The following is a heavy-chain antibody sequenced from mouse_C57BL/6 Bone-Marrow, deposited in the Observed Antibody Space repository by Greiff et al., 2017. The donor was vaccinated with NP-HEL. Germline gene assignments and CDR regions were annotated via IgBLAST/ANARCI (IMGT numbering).Heavy chain of an antibody. CDR2: IYPSDSET. D-gene: IGHD3-3*01. J-gene: IGHJ3*01. CDR1: GYTFTSYW. CDR3: ARGGRGFAY. V-gene: IGHV1-61*01. Sequence: QVHVKQPGAELVRPGSSVKLSCKASGYTFTSYWMDWVKQRPGQGLEWIGNIYPSDSETHYNQKFKDKATLTVDKSSSTAYMQLSSLTSEDSAVYYCARGGRGFAYWGQGTLVTVSA.